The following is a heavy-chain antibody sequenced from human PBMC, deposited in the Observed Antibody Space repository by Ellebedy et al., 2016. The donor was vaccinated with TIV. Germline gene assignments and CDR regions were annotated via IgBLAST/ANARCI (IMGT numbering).Heavy chain of an antibody. CDR2: VTHSGGT. Sequence: SETLSLXXAVYSGSFSGSLWTWIRQSPGKGLEWIGEVTHSGGTNYNPSLQSRVIISLDTSKGQFSLQLSSVTAADTAVYYCARGIPQAWELLATWGQGTLVTVSS. D-gene: IGHD1-26*01. CDR1: SGSFSGSL. J-gene: IGHJ5*02. V-gene: IGHV4-34*01. CDR3: ARGIPQAWELLAT.